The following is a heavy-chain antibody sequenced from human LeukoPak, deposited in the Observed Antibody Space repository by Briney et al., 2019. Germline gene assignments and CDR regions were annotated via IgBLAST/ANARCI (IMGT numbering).Heavy chain of an antibody. D-gene: IGHD2-2*01. Sequence: ASVKVSCKASGYTFTSYGISWVRQAPGQGLEWMGWISAYNGNTNYAQKLQGRVTMTTDTSTSTAYMELRSLRSDDTAVYYCARDLGLFPLVVPAAIWGYWGQGTLVTVSS. CDR1: GYTFTSYG. V-gene: IGHV1-18*01. CDR2: ISAYNGNT. CDR3: ARDLGLFPLVVPAAIWGY. J-gene: IGHJ4*02.